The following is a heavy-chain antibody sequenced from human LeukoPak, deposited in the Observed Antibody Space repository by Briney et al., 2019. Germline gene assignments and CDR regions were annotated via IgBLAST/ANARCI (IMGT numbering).Heavy chain of an antibody. D-gene: IGHD6-19*01. CDR3: ARLQGSSGWYYYYGMDV. V-gene: IGHV4-59*08. Sequence: PTETLSLTCTVSGGSISSYYWSWIRQPPGKGLEWIGYIYYSGSTNYNPSLKSRVTISVDTSKNQFSLKLSSVTAADTAVYYCARLQGSSGWYYYYGMDVWGQGTTVTVSS. CDR1: GGSISSYY. CDR2: IYYSGST. J-gene: IGHJ6*02.